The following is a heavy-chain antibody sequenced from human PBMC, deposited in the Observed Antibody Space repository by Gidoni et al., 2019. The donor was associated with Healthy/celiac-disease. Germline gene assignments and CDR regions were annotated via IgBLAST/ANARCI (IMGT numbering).Heavy chain of an antibody. D-gene: IGHD2-8*02. CDR2: ISPGDSDT. J-gene: IGHJ6*02. V-gene: IGHV5-51*01. Sequence: EVQLVQSGAEVTKPGESLKISCKGSGYSFTSYWIGWVRQMPGKGLEWMGIISPGDSDTRDNPSIQGQVTISADKSISTAYLQWSSLKASDTAMYYCARHEAGGTPGWYYGMDVWGQGTTVTVSS. CDR3: ARHEAGGTPGWYYGMDV. CDR1: GYSFTSYW.